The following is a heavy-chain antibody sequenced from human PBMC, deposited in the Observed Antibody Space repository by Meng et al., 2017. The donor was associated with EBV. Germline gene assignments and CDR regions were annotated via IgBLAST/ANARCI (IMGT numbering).Heavy chain of an antibody. CDR3: AKTYSSSWYYFDY. CDR2: IWYDGSNK. CDR1: GFTFSSYG. J-gene: IGHJ4*02. D-gene: IGHD6-13*01. Sequence: QVQLLESGGGVVQPGRSLRLSCAASGFTFSSYGMHWVRQAPGKGLEWVAVIWYDGSNKYYADSVKGRFTTSRDNSKNTLYLQMNSLRAEDTAVYYCAKTYSSSWYYFDYWGQGTLVTVSS. V-gene: IGHV3-33*06.